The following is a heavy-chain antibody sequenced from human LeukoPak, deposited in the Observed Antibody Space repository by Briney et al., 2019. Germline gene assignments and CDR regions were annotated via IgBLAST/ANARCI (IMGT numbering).Heavy chain of an antibody. CDR3: ARAPKLRYFDWCDAFDI. D-gene: IGHD3-9*01. Sequence: GESLKISCKGSGYSFTSYWIGWVRQMPGKGLEWMGIIYPGDSDTRYSPSFQGQVTVSADKSISTAYLQWSSLKASDTAMYYCARAPKLRYFDWCDAFDIWGQGTMVTVSS. CDR1: GYSFTSYW. CDR2: IYPGDSDT. V-gene: IGHV5-51*01. J-gene: IGHJ3*02.